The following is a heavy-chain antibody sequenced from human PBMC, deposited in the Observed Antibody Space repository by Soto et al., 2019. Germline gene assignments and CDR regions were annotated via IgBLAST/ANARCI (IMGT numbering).Heavy chain of an antibody. CDR1: GFRFSIYS. V-gene: IGHV3-48*01. CDR3: AGSAECHFDY. CDR2: ITSDIRTI. J-gene: IGHJ4*02. Sequence: EVQLVESGGGLVQPGGSLRLSCAASGFRFSIYSMNWVRQAPGKGLEWSAYITSDIRTIKYADSVKGRFTISRDNDTNLVYLQMDSLRADDTAVYYCAGSAECHFDYWRQGTVVTVST. D-gene: IGHD6-25*01.